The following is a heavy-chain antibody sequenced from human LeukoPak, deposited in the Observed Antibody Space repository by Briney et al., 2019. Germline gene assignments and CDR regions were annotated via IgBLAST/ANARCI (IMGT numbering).Heavy chain of an antibody. J-gene: IGHJ4*02. CDR3: AKEHPGIFDY. CDR2: ISYDGSNK. V-gene: IGHV3-30*18. Sequence: GGSLRLSCAASGFTFSSYGMHTVRQAPGKGLEWVAVISYDGSNKYYADSVKGRFTISRDNSKNTLYLQMNSLRAEDTAVYYCAKEHPGIFDYWGQGTLVTVSS. D-gene: IGHD3-3*02. CDR1: GFTFSSYG.